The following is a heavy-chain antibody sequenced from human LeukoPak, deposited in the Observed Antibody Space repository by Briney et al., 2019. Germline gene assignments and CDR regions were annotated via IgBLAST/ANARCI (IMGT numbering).Heavy chain of an antibody. CDR3: TTDWVGLELGQSDI. V-gene: IGHV3-15*01. CDR2: IKSKNDGGTA. Sequence: PGGSLRLSCAASGFTFSSYWMSWVRQAPGKGLDWVGRIKSKNDGGTADYAAPVKGRFTISRDDSKNTLYLQMNSLKTEDTAVYYCTTDWVGLELGQSDIWGQGTMVTVSS. CDR1: GFTFSSYW. J-gene: IGHJ3*02. D-gene: IGHD1-7*01.